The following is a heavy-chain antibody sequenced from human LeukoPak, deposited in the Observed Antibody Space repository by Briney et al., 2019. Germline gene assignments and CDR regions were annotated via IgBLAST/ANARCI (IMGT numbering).Heavy chain of an antibody. Sequence: ASVKVSCKASGYTFTGYYMHWVRQAPGQGLEWMGRINPNSGGTNYAEKFQGRVTMTRDTPISTAYMELSRLRSDDTAVYYCARGDPGTSNISHYYYYYYMDVWGKGTTVTVSS. D-gene: IGHD2-2*01. CDR3: ARGDPGTSNISHYYYYYYMDV. V-gene: IGHV1-2*06. J-gene: IGHJ6*03. CDR1: GYTFTGYY. CDR2: INPNSGGT.